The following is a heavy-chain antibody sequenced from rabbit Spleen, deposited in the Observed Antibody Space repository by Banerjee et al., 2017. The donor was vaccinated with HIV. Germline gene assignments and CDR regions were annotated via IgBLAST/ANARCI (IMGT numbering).Heavy chain of an antibody. D-gene: IGHD1-1*01. CDR1: GVSFSFSSY. CDR2: IEVGSSGFS. J-gene: IGHJ6*01. V-gene: IGHV1S45*01. CDR3: ARDTSSSFSSYGMDL. Sequence: QEQLVESGGGLVQPGGSLTLTCTASGVSFSFSSYMCWVRQAPGKGLEWIACIEVGSSGFSYFAPGAKGRFTTSETSSTTVTLKVPRLTAADTAPYFCARDTSSSFSSYGMDLWGPGTLVTVS.